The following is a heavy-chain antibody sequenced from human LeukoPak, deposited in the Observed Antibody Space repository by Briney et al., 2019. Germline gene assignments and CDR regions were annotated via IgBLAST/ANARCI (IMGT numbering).Heavy chain of an antibody. V-gene: IGHV3-74*01. D-gene: IGHD3-10*01. CDR1: GFTFSTYW. Sequence: GGSLRLSCAASGFTFSTYWMHWVRHVPGKGLVWVSRISSDGANANYADSVKGRFTISRDNAKSTLYLQMNGLRAEDTAVYYCARGLWAVRGVYFDYWGQGILVTVSS. J-gene: IGHJ4*02. CDR3: ARGLWAVRGVYFDY. CDR2: ISSDGANA.